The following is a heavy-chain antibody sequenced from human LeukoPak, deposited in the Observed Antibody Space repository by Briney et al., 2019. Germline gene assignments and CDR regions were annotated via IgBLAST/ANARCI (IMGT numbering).Heavy chain of an antibody. J-gene: IGHJ3*02. CDR1: GYTFTGYY. CDR3: AREMGLAYSDSFGSTDDPFDI. V-gene: IGHV1-2*06. D-gene: IGHD3-22*01. CDR2: INPTSGRT. Sequence: ALVKVSCKASGYTFTGYYMHWVRQAPGQGLEWMGRINPTSGRTDYPQKFQGRVTMTRDTSISTAYMELSRLRSDDAAVYYCAREMGLAYSDSFGSTDDPFDIWGQGTMVTVSS.